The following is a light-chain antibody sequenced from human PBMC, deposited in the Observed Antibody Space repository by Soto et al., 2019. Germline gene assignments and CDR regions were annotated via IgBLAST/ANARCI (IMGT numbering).Light chain of an antibody. CDR3: QQRSNWPLLT. Sequence: EFVLTQSPDTLSLRPGERATLSCRASQSVGSSYLVWYQQKPGQAPRLLIYAASSRATGIPDRFSGSGSGTDFTLTISSLEPEDFAVYYCQQRSNWPLLTFGGGTKVDIK. J-gene: IGKJ4*01. CDR2: AAS. CDR1: QSVGSSY. V-gene: IGKV3D-20*02.